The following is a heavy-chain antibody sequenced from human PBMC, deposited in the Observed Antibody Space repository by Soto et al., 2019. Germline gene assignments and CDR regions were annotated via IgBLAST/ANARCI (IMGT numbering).Heavy chain of an antibody. J-gene: IGHJ6*02. CDR1: GGSFSGYY. CDR3: ARLRPRYESRWYRLRDYYYGMDV. V-gene: IGHV4-34*01. D-gene: IGHD6-13*01. Sequence: ETLALSFDVQGGSFSGYYWSWVRQPPGRWREWILEINHSGSTNYNPSLKSRVTISADTSNNQFSLKLSSVTATDTAVYFCARLRPRYESRWYRLRDYYYGMDVWGQGTTVTVYS. CDR2: INHSGST.